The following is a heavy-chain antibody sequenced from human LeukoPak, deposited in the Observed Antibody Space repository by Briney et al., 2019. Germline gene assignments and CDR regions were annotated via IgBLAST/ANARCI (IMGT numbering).Heavy chain of an antibody. CDR1: GYTSNNYD. D-gene: IGHD1-26*01. CDR2: MNPNSGNT. CDR3: ASRDSYWGFDY. V-gene: IGHV1-8*01. J-gene: IGHJ4*02. Sequence: ASVNVSCKASGYTSNNYDINWVRQAPGQGLEWMGWMNPNSGNTGYAQKFQGRFTLTRETFISTAYMELSSLRSEDTAVYYCASRDSYWGFDYWGQGTLVTVSS.